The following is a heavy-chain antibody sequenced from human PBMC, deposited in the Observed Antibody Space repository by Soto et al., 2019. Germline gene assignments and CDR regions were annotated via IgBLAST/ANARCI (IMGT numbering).Heavy chain of an antibody. J-gene: IGHJ6*02. CDR1: GYSFTSYW. Sequence: GESLKISCNGSGYSFTSYWISWVRQMPWKGLEWMGRIDPSDSYTNYSPSFQGHVTISADKSISTAYLQWSSLKASDTAMYYCARRKSNGVSIYGMDVWGQGTTVTVSS. V-gene: IGHV5-10-1*01. CDR2: IDPSDSYT. D-gene: IGHD2-8*01. CDR3: ARRKSNGVSIYGMDV.